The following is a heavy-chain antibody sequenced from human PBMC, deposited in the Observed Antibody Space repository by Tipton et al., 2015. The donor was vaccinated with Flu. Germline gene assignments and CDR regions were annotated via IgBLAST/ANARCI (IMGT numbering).Heavy chain of an antibody. J-gene: IGHJ6*04. CDR2: IKQDGSVK. CDR3: ARAMDV. CDR1: GFTFGSYG. V-gene: IGHV3-7*03. Sequence: SLRLSCAASGFTFGSYGMDWVRQAPGKGLEWVANIKQDGSVKYYVDSMKGRFTISRDNAKNSGYLQMNSLRADDTAVYYCARAMDVWGKGTTVTVSS.